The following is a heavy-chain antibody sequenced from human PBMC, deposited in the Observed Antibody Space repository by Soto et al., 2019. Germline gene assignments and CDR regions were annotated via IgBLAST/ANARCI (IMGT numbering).Heavy chain of an antibody. CDR2: SYYSGST. V-gene: IGHV4-30-4*01. J-gene: IGHJ4*02. D-gene: IGHD1-26*01. Sequence: QVQLQESGPGLVKPSQTLSLTCTVSGGSISSGDYYWSWIRQPPGKGLEWIGYSYYSGSTYYNPALKSQVTRSVDTSKTQFSRKLSSVTAADTAVYYCARGYGGYDFDYWGQGTLVTVSS. CDR3: ARGYGGYDFDY. CDR1: GGSISSGDYY.